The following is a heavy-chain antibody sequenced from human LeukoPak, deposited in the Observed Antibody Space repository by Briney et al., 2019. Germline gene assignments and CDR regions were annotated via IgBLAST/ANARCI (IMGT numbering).Heavy chain of an antibody. Sequence: GSLRLSCAASGFTVSSNCMNWVRQPPGKGLEWIGSIYYSGSTYNNRSLKRRLTISIDTSKNQFSLRLSSVTAADTAVYYCTREVEGYSYASGRFLHFDPWGQGTLVTVSS. CDR2: IYYSGST. CDR1: GFTVSSNC. D-gene: IGHD3-10*01. J-gene: IGHJ5*02. CDR3: TREVEGYSYASGRFLHFDP. V-gene: IGHV4-59*02.